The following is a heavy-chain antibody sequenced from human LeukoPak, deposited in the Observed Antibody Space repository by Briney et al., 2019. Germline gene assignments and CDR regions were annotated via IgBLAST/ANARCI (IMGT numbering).Heavy chain of an antibody. J-gene: IGHJ6*03. Sequence: GGSLRLSCAASGFTFSSYAMHWVRQAPGKGLEWVAVISYDGSNKYYADSVKGRFTISRDNSKNTLYLQMNSLRAEDTAVYYCAKEGASSIAAAGTYYYYYMDVWGKGTTVTISS. V-gene: IGHV3-30*04. CDR1: GFTFSSYA. D-gene: IGHD6-13*01. CDR2: ISYDGSNK. CDR3: AKEGASSIAAAGTYYYYYMDV.